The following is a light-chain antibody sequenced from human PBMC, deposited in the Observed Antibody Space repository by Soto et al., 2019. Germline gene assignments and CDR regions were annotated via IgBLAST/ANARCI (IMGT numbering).Light chain of an antibody. V-gene: IGKV3-11*01. Sequence: EIVLTQSPATLSLSPGERATLSCRASQSISSYLDWYQQKRGQAPRLLIYDASKMATGTPARFSGSGSGTDFTLTISSLDPEDFAVYYCQQRGNLSITFGQGTRLEIK. CDR2: DAS. CDR1: QSISSY. CDR3: QQRGNLSIT. J-gene: IGKJ5*01.